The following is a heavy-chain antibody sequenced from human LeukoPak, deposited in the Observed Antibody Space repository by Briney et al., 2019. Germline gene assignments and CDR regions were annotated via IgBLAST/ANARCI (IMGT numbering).Heavy chain of an antibody. CDR2: ISTNGGST. J-gene: IGHJ6*03. CDR3: ARGGGGFGYHYYYMDV. D-gene: IGHD3-16*01. CDR1: GFTFSSFA. V-gene: IGHV3-64*02. Sequence: GGSLRLPCAASGFTFSSFAMHWVRQAPGKGLEYVSAISTNGGSTYYADSVKGRFTISRDNSKNTLYLQVDSLRAEDMAVYYCARGGGGFGYHYYYMDVWGKGTTVTVSS.